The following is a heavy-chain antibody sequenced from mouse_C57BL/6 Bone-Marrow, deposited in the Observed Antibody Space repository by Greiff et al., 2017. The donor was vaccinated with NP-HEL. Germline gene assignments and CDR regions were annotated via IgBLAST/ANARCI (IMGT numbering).Heavy chain of an antibody. D-gene: IGHD1-1*01. J-gene: IGHJ1*03. V-gene: IGHV1-19*01. CDR3: AGSSYVRWYFDV. CDR1: GYTFTDYY. Sequence: EVQLQQSGPVLVKPGASVKMSCKASGYTFTDYYMNWVKQSHGKSLEWIGVINPYNGGTSYNQKFKGKATLTVDKSSSTAYMELNSLTSEDSAVYYCAGSSYVRWYFDVWGTGTTVTVSS. CDR2: INPYNGGT.